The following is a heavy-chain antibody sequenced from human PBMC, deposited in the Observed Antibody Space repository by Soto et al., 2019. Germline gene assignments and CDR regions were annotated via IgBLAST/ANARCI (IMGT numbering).Heavy chain of an antibody. V-gene: IGHV1-3*01. CDR2: INAGNGNT. CDR3: ARYLTGNYSYYMHV. J-gene: IGHJ6*03. Sequence: ASVKVSCKASGYTFTSYAMHWVRQAPGQKLEWMGWINAGNGNTKYSQKFQGRVTITRDTSASTAYMELSSLRSEDTAVYYCARYLTGNYSYYMHVSDKATIVTVCS. CDR1: GYTFTSYA.